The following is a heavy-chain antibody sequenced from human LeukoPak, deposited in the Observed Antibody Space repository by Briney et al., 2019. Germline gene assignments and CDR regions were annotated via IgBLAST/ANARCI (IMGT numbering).Heavy chain of an antibody. V-gene: IGHV3-23*01. J-gene: IGHJ4*02. D-gene: IGHD1-14*01. CDR3: AKATGYLL. CDR2: ISNSDYST. Sequence: PGGSLRLSCAASGFTFSSYAMSWVRQAPGKGLEWVSTISNSDYSTYYADSVKGRFTISRANSENTLCLQMNNLRAEDTAVYYCAKATGYLLWGQGTLVTVSS. CDR1: GFTFSSYA.